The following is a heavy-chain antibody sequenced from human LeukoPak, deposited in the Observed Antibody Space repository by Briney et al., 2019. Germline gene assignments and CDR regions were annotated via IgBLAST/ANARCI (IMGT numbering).Heavy chain of an antibody. CDR1: GGTFSRYA. J-gene: IGHJ4*02. D-gene: IGHD5-24*01. CDR3: AMRRDGYKTLDY. Sequence: WASVKVSCKASGGTFSRYAISWVRQAPGQGLEWMGGIIPFFGTANYAQKFQGRVTITADESTSTAYMELSSLRSEDTAVYYCAMRRDGYKTLDYWGQGTLVTVSS. V-gene: IGHV1-69*13. CDR2: IIPFFGTA.